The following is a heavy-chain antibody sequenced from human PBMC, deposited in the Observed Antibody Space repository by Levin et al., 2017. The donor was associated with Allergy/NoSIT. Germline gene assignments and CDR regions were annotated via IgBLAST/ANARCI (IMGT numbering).Heavy chain of an antibody. V-gene: IGHV1-69*04. CDR2: IIPIVDLT. CDR1: GGTFTSYN. J-gene: IGHJ4*02. Sequence: SVKVSCKASGGTFTSYNINWVRQAPGEGLEWMGRIIPIVDLTNYAEKFQGRVTITADKSTSTAYMELSSLRSEDTAIYYCAREVTTVPIDRFDSWGQGPLVTVSS. D-gene: IGHD4-11*01. CDR3: AREVTTVPIDRFDS.